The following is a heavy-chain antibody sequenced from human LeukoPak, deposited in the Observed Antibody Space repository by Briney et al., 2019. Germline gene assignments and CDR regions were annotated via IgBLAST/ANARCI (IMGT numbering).Heavy chain of an antibody. Sequence: GGSLRLSCAASGFTVSSNYMSWVRQAPGKGLEWVSVIYSGGSTYYADSVKGRFSISRDNSKNTLYLQMKSLRAADPAVSYWSKDRGDYWGQGTLVTVSS. D-gene: IGHD3-16*01. J-gene: IGHJ4*02. CDR2: IYSGGST. CDR1: GFTVSSNY. V-gene: IGHV3-53*01. CDR3: SKDRGDY.